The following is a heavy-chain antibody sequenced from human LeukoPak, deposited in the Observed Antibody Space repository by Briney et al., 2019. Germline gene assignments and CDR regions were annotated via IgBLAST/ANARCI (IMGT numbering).Heavy chain of an antibody. D-gene: IGHD2-21*01. CDR2: ISYDGSNK. Sequence: GGSLRLSCAASGFTFSSYGMHWVRQAPGKGLEWVAVISYDGSNKYYADSVKGRFTISRDNPKNTLYLQMNSLRAEDTAVYYCAKDISYCGGDCYQPLDYWGQGTLVTVSS. CDR1: GFTFSSYG. CDR3: AKDISYCGGDCYQPLDY. J-gene: IGHJ4*02. V-gene: IGHV3-30*18.